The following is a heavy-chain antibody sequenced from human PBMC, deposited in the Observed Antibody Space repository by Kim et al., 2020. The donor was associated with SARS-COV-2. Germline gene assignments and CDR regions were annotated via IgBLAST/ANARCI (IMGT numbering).Heavy chain of an antibody. CDR3: ARVGYDSSGYNWFDP. V-gene: IGHV4-59*13. D-gene: IGHD3-22*01. J-gene: IGHJ5*02. CDR1: GGSISSYY. Sequence: SETLSLTCTVSGGSISSYYWSWIRQPPGKGLEWIGYIYYSGSTNYNPSLKSRVTISVDTSKNQFSLKLSSVTAADTAVYYCARVGYDSSGYNWFDPWGQG. CDR2: IYYSGST.